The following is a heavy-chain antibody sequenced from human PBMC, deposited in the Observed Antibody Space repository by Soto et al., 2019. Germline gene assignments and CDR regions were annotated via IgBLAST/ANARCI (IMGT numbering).Heavy chain of an antibody. CDR3: ARPYDYVWGSYRPLWWFDP. CDR2: TNHSGST. D-gene: IGHD3-16*02. CDR1: GGSFSGYY. V-gene: IGHV4-34*01. Sequence: PSETLSLTCAVYGGSFSGYYWSWIRQPPGKGLEWIGETNHSGSTNYNPSLKSRVTISVDTSKNQFSLKLSSVTAADTAVYYCARPYDYVWGSYRPLWWFDPWGQGTLVTVS. J-gene: IGHJ5*02.